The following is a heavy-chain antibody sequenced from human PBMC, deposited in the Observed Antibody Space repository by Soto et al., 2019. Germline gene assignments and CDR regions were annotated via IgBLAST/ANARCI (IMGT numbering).Heavy chain of an antibody. CDR3: ARVYSSGHIPYYFDY. CDR1: GYTFTSSG. Sequence: QVQLVQSGAEVKKPGASVKVSCKASGYTFTSSGISWVRPAPGQGLEWMGWISAYNGKTNYAQKLQGRVTMTTDTSTSTANMELRSLRSDDTAVYYCARVYSSGHIPYYFDYWGQGTLVTVSS. D-gene: IGHD3-22*01. J-gene: IGHJ4*02. V-gene: IGHV1-18*01. CDR2: ISAYNGKT.